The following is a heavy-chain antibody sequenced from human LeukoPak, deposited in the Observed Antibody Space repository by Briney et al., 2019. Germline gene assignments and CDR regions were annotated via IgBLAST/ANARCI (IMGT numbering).Heavy chain of an antibody. Sequence: GGSLRLSCAASGFTFSSYAMHWVRQAPGKGLEWVAVISYDGSNKYYADSVKGRFTISRDNSKNTLYLQMNSLRAEDTAVYYCARGRDGYNRPTWYYYYYMDVWGKGTTVTISS. V-gene: IGHV3-30*04. CDR2: ISYDGSNK. J-gene: IGHJ6*03. CDR1: GFTFSSYA. D-gene: IGHD5-24*01. CDR3: ARGRDGYNRPTWYYYYYMDV.